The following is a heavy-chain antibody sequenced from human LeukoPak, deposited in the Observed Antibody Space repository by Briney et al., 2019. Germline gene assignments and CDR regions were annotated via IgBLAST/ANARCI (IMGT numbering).Heavy chain of an antibody. CDR2: FDPEDGET. V-gene: IGHV1-24*01. D-gene: IGHD3-22*01. J-gene: IGHJ4*02. CDR1: GYTLTELS. Sequence: ASVEVSCKVSGYTLTELSMHWVRQAPGKGLEWMGGFDPEDGETIYAQKFQGRVTMTEDTSTDTAYMELSSLRSEDTAVYYCATDVLLEGRERDSSGYYFRPYWGQGTLVTVSS. CDR3: ATDVLLEGRERDSSGYYFRPY.